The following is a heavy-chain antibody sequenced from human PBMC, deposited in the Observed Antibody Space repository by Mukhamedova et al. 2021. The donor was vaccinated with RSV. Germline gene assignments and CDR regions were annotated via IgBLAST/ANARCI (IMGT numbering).Heavy chain of an antibody. Sequence: EYMGWINPSTGRTTYGQKFQGRVTMTRDTSINTVFMVLCRLKSDDTAAYYCARDGRGSGSHSRFDSWGQVTLVTVSS. CDR3: ARDGRGSGSHSRFDS. V-gene: IGHV1-2*02. D-gene: IGHD3-10*01. CDR2: INPSTGRT. J-gene: IGHJ5*01.